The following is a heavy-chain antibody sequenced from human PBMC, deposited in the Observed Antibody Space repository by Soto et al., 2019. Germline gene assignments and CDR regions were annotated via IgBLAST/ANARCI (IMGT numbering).Heavy chain of an antibody. CDR2: ISYDGSNK. Sequence: QVQLVESGGGVVQPGRSLRLSCAASGFTFSSYAMHWVRQAPGKGLEWVAVISYDGSNKYYADSVKGRFTISRDNSKNTLYLQMNSLRAEGTAVYYCARDRGSWIQPPRTREDAFDIWGQGTMVTVSS. J-gene: IGHJ3*02. CDR1: GFTFSSYA. CDR3: ARDRGSWIQPPRTREDAFDI. V-gene: IGHV3-30-3*01. D-gene: IGHD5-18*01.